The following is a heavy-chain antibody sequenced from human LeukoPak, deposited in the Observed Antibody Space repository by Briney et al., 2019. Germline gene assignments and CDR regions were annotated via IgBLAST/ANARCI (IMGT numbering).Heavy chain of an antibody. CDR2: IKSKSDSGTT. V-gene: IGHV3-15*01. Sequence: GGSLRLSCAASGFIFSNAWMSWVRQAPGKGLEWVGRIKSKSDSGTTDYAAPVKGRFIISRDDSRNTQYLQMNSPKIEDTAVYYCTTDLPSGSADYWGQGILVTVSS. D-gene: IGHD1-26*01. CDR1: GFIFSNAW. CDR3: TTDLPSGSADY. J-gene: IGHJ4*02.